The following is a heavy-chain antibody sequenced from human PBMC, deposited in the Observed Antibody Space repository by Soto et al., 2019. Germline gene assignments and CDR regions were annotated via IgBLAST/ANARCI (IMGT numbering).Heavy chain of an antibody. CDR3: ARDYGSSSYYYYYMDV. J-gene: IGHJ6*03. Sequence: GGSLRLSCAASGFTFSSYAMHWVRQAPGKGLEYVSAISSNGGSTYYANSVKGRFTISRDNSKNTLYLQMGSLRAEDMAVYYCARDYGSSSYYYYYMDVWGKGTTVTVSS. D-gene: IGHD6-6*01. V-gene: IGHV3-64*01. CDR2: ISSNGGST. CDR1: GFTFSSYA.